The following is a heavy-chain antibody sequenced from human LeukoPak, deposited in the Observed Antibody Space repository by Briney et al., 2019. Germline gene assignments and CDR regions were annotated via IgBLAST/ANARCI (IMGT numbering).Heavy chain of an antibody. CDR2: INPSGGST. CDR1: GYTFTSYY. V-gene: IGHV1-46*01. J-gene: IGHJ3*02. CDR3: ARQVAAADAFDI. D-gene: IGHD6-13*01. Sequence: ASVKVSCKASGYTFTSYYMHWVRQAPGQGLEWMGIINPSGGSTSYAQKFQGRVTMTRDTSTSAVYMELSSLRSEDTAVYYCARQVAAADAFDIWGQGTMVIVSS.